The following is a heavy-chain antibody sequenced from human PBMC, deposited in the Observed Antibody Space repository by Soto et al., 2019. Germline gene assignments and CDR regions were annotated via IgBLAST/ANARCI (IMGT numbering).Heavy chain of an antibody. CDR1: GFTFSSYG. CDR2: IWYDGSNK. Sequence: QVQLVESGGGVVQPGRSLRLSCAASGFTFSSYGMHWVRQAPGKGLEWVAVIWYDGSNKYYADSVKGRFTISRDNSKNTLYLQMNSLRAEDTAVYYGARMFGESPFDIWGQGTMVTVSS. J-gene: IGHJ3*02. V-gene: IGHV3-33*01. D-gene: IGHD3-10*02. CDR3: ARMFGESPFDI.